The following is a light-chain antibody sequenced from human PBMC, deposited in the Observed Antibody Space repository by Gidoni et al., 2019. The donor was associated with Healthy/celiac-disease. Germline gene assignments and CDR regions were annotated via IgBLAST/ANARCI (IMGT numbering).Light chain of an antibody. Sequence: QSALTQPPSASGSPGQSVTISCTGTSGDVGAYNYVSWYQQHPGKAPKLMIYEVSERPSGVPDRFSGSKSGDTASLTVSGLQAEDESDYYCSSYAGSNNWVFGGGTKLTVL. CDR1: SGDVGAYNY. V-gene: IGLV2-8*01. CDR2: EVS. J-gene: IGLJ3*02. CDR3: SSYAGSNNWV.